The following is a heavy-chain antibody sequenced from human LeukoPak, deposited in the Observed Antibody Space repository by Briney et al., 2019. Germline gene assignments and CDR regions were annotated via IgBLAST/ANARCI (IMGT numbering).Heavy chain of an antibody. V-gene: IGHV1-69*13. CDR1: GGIINSHG. Sequence: SVKVSCKASGGIINSHGLSWVRLAPGQGPEWMGGIIPIFGTTNYAHRLQGRVTITADESTNAAYMELSSLRSEDTAVYYCARGGMFGEDAFDIWGQGTMVTVSS. CDR3: ARGGMFGEDAFDI. CDR2: IIPIFGTT. J-gene: IGHJ3*02. D-gene: IGHD3-10*02.